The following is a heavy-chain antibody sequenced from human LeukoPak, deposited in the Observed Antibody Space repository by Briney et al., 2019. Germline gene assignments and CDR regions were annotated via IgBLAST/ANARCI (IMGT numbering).Heavy chain of an antibody. CDR2: ISYDGSNK. J-gene: IGHJ4*02. CDR3: ARDSSGDDILTGSN. Sequence: QPGRSLRLSCAASGFTFSSYAMHWVRQAPGKGLEWVAVISYDGSNKYYADSVKGRFTISRDNSKNTLYLQMNSPRAEDTAVYYCARDSSGDDILTGSNWGQGTLVTVSS. D-gene: IGHD3-9*01. CDR1: GFTFSSYA. V-gene: IGHV3-30-3*01.